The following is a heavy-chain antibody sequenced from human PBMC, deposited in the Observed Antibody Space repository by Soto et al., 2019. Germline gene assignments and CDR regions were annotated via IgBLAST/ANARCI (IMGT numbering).Heavy chain of an antibody. J-gene: IGHJ3*02. V-gene: IGHV3-23*01. CDR3: ARGPTIFGVGVDAFDI. D-gene: IGHD3-3*01. CDR2: ISGSGDFT. Sequence: EVQMLESGGGLVQPGGSLRLSCAASGFTLSSYALSWVRQAPGKGLEWVSGISGSGDFTFDADSVRGRFTISRDNSMNTLYLQMNSLRVEDTAVYYCARGPTIFGVGVDAFDIWGQGKMATVSS. CDR1: GFTLSSYA.